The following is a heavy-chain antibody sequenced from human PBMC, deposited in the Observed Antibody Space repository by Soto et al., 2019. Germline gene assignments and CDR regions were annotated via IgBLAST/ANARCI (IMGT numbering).Heavy chain of an antibody. Sequence: QVQLVQSGAEVKKPGSSVKVSCKASGGTFSSYAISWVRQAPGQGLEWMGGIIPIFGTANYAQKFQGRVTITADESTSTAYIELSSLRSEDTAVYYCTYNWNDRSWFDPWGQGTLVTVSS. V-gene: IGHV1-69*01. CDR1: GGTFSSYA. D-gene: IGHD1-20*01. J-gene: IGHJ5*02. CDR3: TYNWNDRSWFDP. CDR2: IIPIFGTA.